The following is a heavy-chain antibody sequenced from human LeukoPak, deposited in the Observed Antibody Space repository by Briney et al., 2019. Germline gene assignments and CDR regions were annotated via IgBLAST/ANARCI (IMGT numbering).Heavy chain of an antibody. Sequence: ASVKVSCKASGYTFTNYYMHWVRQAPGQGLEWMGIINPSGGNTNYAQKFQGRVTMTRDTSTSTVYMELSSLRSEDTAVYYCARGGVAAAGRPRGAFDIWGQGTMVTVSS. J-gene: IGHJ3*02. V-gene: IGHV1-46*01. CDR3: ARGGVAAAGRPRGAFDI. CDR1: GYTFTNYY. CDR2: INPSGGNT. D-gene: IGHD6-13*01.